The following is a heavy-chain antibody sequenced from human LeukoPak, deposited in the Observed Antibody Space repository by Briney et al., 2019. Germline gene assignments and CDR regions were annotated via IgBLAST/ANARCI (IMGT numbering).Heavy chain of an antibody. V-gene: IGHV5-51*01. CDR2: IYPGESDI. J-gene: IGHJ4*02. CDR3: ARHAYHDDNSDYYFAC. CDR1: GYTFTNYR. D-gene: IGHD3-22*01. Sequence: GESLKISCKASGYTFTNYRIGWVRQMPGKGLDWMGIIYPGESDIRYSASFQGQVTISADKSISTAYLQWTSLKASDTAIYYCARHAYHDDNSDYYFACWGQGTLVTVSS.